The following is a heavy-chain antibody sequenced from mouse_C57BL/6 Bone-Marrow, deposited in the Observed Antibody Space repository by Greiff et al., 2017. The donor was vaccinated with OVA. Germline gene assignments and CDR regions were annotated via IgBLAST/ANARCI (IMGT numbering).Heavy chain of an antibody. CDR1: GFTFSSYG. J-gene: IGHJ4*01. V-gene: IGHV5-6*01. Sequence: EVQVVESGGDLVKPGGSLKLSCAASGFTFSSYGMSWVRQTPDKRLEWVATISSGGSYTYYPDSVKGRFTISRDNAKNTLYLQMSSLKSEDTAMYYCARRGGLPFMDYWGQGTSVTVSS. CDR3: ARRGGLPFMDY. D-gene: IGHD2-4*01. CDR2: ISSGGSYT.